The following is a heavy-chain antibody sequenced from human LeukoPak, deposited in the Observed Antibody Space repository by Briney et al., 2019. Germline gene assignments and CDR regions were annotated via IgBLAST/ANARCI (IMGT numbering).Heavy chain of an antibody. CDR2: ISAYNGHT. V-gene: IGHV1-18*01. CDR3: ARVSRLDFQLRHAFNI. Sequence: ASVKVSCKASGYTFTSYGIGWVRQAPGQGLEWMGWISAYNGHTNYAQKFQGRVTMTTETSTTTAYMELRSLTSDDTAVYYCARVSRLDFQLRHAFNIWGQGTMVTVPS. J-gene: IGHJ3*02. D-gene: IGHD3-3*01. CDR1: GYTFTSYG.